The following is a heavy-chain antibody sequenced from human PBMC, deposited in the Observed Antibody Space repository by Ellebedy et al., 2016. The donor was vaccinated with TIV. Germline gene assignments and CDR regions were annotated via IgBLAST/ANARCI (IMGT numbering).Heavy chain of an antibody. CDR3: TRGSTPGA. D-gene: IGHD7-27*01. V-gene: IGHV4-38-2*02. Sequence: SETLSLXCTVSGYSISSGYYWGWVRQPPGKGLEWIGSISHTGSTYCTPSLRSRVTILLDTSKNQISLNLRSVTAADTAIYYCTRGSTPGAWGQGTLVTVSS. CDR1: GYSISSGYY. J-gene: IGHJ5*02. CDR2: ISHTGST.